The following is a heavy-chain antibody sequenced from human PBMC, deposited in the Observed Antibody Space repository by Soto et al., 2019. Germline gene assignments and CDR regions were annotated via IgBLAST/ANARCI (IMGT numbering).Heavy chain of an antibody. CDR1: GFTFSSYA. CDR3: AKDWDYDYYFDY. CDR2: ISGSGGST. V-gene: IGHV3-23*01. D-gene: IGHD3-16*01. Sequence: GGSLRLCCAASGFTFSSYAMSWVRQAPGKGLEWVSAISGSGGSTYYADSVKGRFTISRDNSKNTLYLQMNSLRAEDTAVYYCAKDWDYDYYFDYWGQGTLVTVSS. J-gene: IGHJ4*02.